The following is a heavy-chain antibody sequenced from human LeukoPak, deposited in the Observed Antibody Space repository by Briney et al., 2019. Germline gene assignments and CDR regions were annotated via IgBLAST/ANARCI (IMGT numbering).Heavy chain of an antibody. CDR1: GGSISNNY. CDR3: ARWGNSYGLWPYYYYGMDV. V-gene: IGHV4-59*01. CDR2: IYYSGST. J-gene: IGHJ6*02. Sequence: NPSETLSLTCTVSGGSISNNYWSWFRQPPGKGLEWIGYIYYSGSTNYNPSLKSRVTISVDTSKNQFSLKLSSVTAADTAVYYCARWGNSYGLWPYYYYGMDVWGQGTTVTVSS. D-gene: IGHD5-18*01.